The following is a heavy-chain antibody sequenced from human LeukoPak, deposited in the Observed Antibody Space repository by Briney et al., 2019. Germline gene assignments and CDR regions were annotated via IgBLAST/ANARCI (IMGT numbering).Heavy chain of an antibody. Sequence: ASVKVSCKASGYTFTSYYMHWVRQAPGQGLEWMGIINPSGGSTSYAQKFQGRVTMTRDMSTSTVYMELSSLRAEDTAVYYCARALYGRPNWFDPWGQGTLVTVSS. J-gene: IGHJ5*02. CDR1: GYTFTSYY. CDR2: INPSGGST. V-gene: IGHV1-46*01. D-gene: IGHD3-10*01. CDR3: ARALYGRPNWFDP.